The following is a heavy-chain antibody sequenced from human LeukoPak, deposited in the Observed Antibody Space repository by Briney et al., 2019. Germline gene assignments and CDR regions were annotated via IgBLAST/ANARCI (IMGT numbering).Heavy chain of an antibody. CDR1: GFTFSDYY. V-gene: IGHV3-11*06. J-gene: IGHJ5*02. CDR3: AGYSSSWDNWFDP. D-gene: IGHD6-13*01. Sequence: GGSLRLSCAASGFTFSDYYMSWIRQAPGKGLEWVSYISSSSSYTNYADSVKGRFTISGDNAKNSLYLQMNSLRAEDTAVYYCAGYSSSWDNWFDPWGQGTLVTVSS. CDR2: ISSSSSYT.